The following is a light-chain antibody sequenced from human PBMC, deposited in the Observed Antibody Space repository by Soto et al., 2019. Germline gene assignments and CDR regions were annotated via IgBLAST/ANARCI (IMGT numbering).Light chain of an antibody. CDR3: QQYDNVPLT. V-gene: IGKV1-33*01. Sequence: DIQMTQSPSSLSASVRDRLTITCHASQDISNFLNWYQQTPGKSPKLLISGASNLETGVPSRFSGCGSGTDVTFTISSLQPEDIATYDCQQYDNVPLTFGGGTKVDIK. CDR2: GAS. CDR1: QDISNF. J-gene: IGKJ4*01.